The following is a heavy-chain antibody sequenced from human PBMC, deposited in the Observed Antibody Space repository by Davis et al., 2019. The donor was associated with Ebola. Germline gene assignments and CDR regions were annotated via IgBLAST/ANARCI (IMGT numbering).Heavy chain of an antibody. CDR1: GYTFTSYY. CDR3: ARGRGEWLFSDYFDY. J-gene: IGHJ4*02. Sequence: ASVKVSCKASGYTFTSYYMHWVRQAPGQGLEWMGIINPSGGSTSYAQKLQGRVTMTTDTSTSTAYMELRSLRSDDTAVYYCARGRGEWLFSDYFDYWGQGTLVTVSS. D-gene: IGHD3-3*01. V-gene: IGHV1-46*01. CDR2: INPSGGST.